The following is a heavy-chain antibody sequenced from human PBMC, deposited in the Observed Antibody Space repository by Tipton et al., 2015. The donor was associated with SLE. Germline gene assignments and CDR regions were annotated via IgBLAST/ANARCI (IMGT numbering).Heavy chain of an antibody. V-gene: IGHV4-59*01. J-gene: IGHJ5*02. CDR2: IYYSGST. CDR3: ARVGPERIATTGGGLHP. CDR1: GGSISSYY. Sequence: LRLSCTVSGGSISSYYWSWIRQPPGKGLEWIGYIYYSGSTNYNPSLKSRVTISVDTSKNQFSLKLSSVTAADTAVYYCARVGPERIATTGGGLHPWGQGTLVTVS. D-gene: IGHD1-1*01.